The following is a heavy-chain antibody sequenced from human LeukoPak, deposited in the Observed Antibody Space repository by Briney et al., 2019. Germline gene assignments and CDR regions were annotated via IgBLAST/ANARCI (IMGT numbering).Heavy chain of an antibody. D-gene: IGHD2-15*01. J-gene: IGHJ3*02. V-gene: IGHV4-31*03. CDR3: AREKGIVVVVAATSDAFDI. CDR2: IYYSGST. Sequence: PSQTLSLTCTVSGGSISSGGYYWSWIRQHPGKGLEWIGYIYYSGSTYYNPSLKSRVTISVDTSKNQFSLKLSSVTAADTAVYYCAREKGIVVVVAATSDAFDIWGQGAMVTVSS. CDR1: GGSISSGGYY.